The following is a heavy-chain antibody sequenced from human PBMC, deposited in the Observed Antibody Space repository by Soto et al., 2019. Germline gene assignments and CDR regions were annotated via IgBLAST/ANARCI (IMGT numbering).Heavy chain of an antibody. CDR2: ISGSSGNA. CDR1: GYTFTKYG. D-gene: IGHD3-16*01. CDR3: AREMAGLGGEYDY. J-gene: IGHJ4*02. V-gene: IGHV1-18*01. Sequence: QVQLVQSGAEVKNPGASVKVSCKTSGYTFTKYGVGWVRQAPGQGIEWIGWISGSSGNANYAEKVQGRITLTTDTSTSTAYIELRSLSSDDTAVYYCAREMAGLGGEYDYWGQGTLVTVSS.